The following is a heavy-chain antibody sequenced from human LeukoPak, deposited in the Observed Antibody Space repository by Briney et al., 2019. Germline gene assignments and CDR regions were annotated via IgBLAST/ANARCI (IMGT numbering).Heavy chain of an antibody. D-gene: IGHD1-26*01. CDR3: ARDHLGSGYYYYGMDV. CDR2: IWYDGSNK. Sequence: GRSLRLSCAASGFTFSSYGMHWVRQAPGKGLEWVTVIWYDGSNKYYADSVKGRFTISRDNSKNTLYLQMNSLRAEDTAVYYCARDHLGSGYYYYGMDVWGQGTTVTVSS. J-gene: IGHJ6*02. V-gene: IGHV3-33*01. CDR1: GFTFSSYG.